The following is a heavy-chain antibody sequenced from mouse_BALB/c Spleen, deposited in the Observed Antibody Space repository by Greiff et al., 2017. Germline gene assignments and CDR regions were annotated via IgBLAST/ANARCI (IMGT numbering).Heavy chain of an antibody. J-gene: IGHJ4*01. D-gene: IGHD2-4*01. V-gene: IGHV3-2*02. CDR2: ISYSGST. CDR1: GYSITSDYA. CDR3: ARRGMITSYAMDY. Sequence: EVQGVESGPGLVKPSQSLSLTCTVTGYSITSDYAWNWIRQFPGNKLEWMGYISYSGSTSYNPSLKSRISITRDTSKNQFFLQLNSVTTEDTATYYCARRGMITSYAMDYWGQGTSVTVSS.